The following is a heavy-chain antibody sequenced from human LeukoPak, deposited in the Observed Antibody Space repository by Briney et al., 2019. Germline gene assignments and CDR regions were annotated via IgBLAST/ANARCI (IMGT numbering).Heavy chain of an antibody. Sequence: GGTLRLSCAASGFTFDDYGMHWVRQAPGKGLERVSGINWNSGRIGYADSVKGRFTISRDNAKNSLYLQMNSLRAEDTAVYYCAKGSGYYYRYYFDYWGQGTLVTVSS. V-gene: IGHV3-9*01. CDR2: INWNSGRI. J-gene: IGHJ4*02. D-gene: IGHD3-22*01. CDR1: GFTFDDYG. CDR3: AKGSGYYYRYYFDY.